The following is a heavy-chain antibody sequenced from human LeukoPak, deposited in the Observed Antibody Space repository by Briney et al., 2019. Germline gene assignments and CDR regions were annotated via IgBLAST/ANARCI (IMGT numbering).Heavy chain of an antibody. J-gene: IGHJ3*02. Sequence: SETLSLTCTVSGGSISSYYWSWIRQPPGKGLEWIGNIDYSGRTIYNPALKSRITVSVDTSKNQFSLNLTSVTAADTAVYYCAREVDARDAFDIWGQGTMVTVSS. CDR3: AREVDARDAFDI. D-gene: IGHD2-2*01. CDR1: GGSISSYY. V-gene: IGHV4-59*01. CDR2: IDYSGRT.